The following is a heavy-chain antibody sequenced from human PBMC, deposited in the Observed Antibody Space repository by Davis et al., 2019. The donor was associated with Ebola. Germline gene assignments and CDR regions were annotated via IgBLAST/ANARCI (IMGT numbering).Heavy chain of an antibody. D-gene: IGHD2-15*01. CDR3: ARDGGGVVVNWFDP. V-gene: IGHV1-3*01. CDR2: INAGNGNT. Sequence: AASVKVSCKASGYTFTSYAMHWVRQAPGQRLEWMGWINAGNGNTKYSQKFQGRVTITRDTSASTAYMELSSLRSEDTAGYYCARDGGGVVVNWFDPWGQGTLVTVSS. CDR1: GYTFTSYA. J-gene: IGHJ5*02.